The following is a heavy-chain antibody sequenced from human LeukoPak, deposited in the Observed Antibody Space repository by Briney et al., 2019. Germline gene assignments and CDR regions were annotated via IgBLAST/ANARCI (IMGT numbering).Heavy chain of an antibody. CDR1: GFDFDDYA. CDR2: ISWNSNTK. Sequence: GRSLRLSCAASGFDFDDYAMQWVRQAPGKGLEWVSGISWNSNTKGYADSVKGRFTISRDNAKHSLYLQMDSLRPEDTALYYCAKDIVGSAMTGIDYWGQGTLVTVS. D-gene: IGHD1-1*01. V-gene: IGHV3-9*01. CDR3: AKDIVGSAMTGIDY. J-gene: IGHJ4*02.